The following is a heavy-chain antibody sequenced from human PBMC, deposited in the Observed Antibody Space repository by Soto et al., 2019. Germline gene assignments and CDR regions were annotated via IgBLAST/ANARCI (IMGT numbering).Heavy chain of an antibody. CDR1: GFSLSNARMG. J-gene: IGHJ4*02. CDR2: IFSNDEK. CDR3: ARFPYYYDSSGQTGYSFDY. Sequence: GSGPTLVNPTETLTLTCTVSGFSLSNARMGVSWIRQPPGKALEWLAHIFSNDEKSYSTSLKSRLTISKDTSKSQVVLTMTNMDPVDTATYYCARFPYYYDSSGQTGYSFDYWGQGTLVTVSS. D-gene: IGHD3-22*01. V-gene: IGHV2-26*01.